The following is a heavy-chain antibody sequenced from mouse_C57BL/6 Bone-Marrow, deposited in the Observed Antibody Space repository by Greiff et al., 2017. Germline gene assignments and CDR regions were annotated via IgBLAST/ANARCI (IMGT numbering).Heavy chain of an antibody. CDR3: ARRGLRPYFDY. V-gene: IGHV1-81*01. J-gene: IGHJ2*01. Sequence: QVQLQQSGAELARPGASVKLSCKASGYTFTSYGISWVKQRTGQGLEWIGEIYPRSGNTYYNEKFKGKATLTADKSSSTAYMELRSLTSADSAVYVCARRGLRPYFDYWGQGTTLTVSS. CDR1: GYTFTSYG. CDR2: IYPRSGNT. D-gene: IGHD2-4*01.